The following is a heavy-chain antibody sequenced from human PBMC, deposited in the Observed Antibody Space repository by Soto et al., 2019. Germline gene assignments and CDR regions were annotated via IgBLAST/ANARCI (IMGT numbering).Heavy chain of an antibody. CDR3: VPLGHSAALPARPTHYYYRLALHV. CDR1: GYNFISYW. D-gene: IGHD2-15*01. CDR2: IYPGDSNT. V-gene: IGHV5-51*01. Sequence: GESLKISCKGFGYNFISYWIGWVRQRPGKGLEWMGTIYPGDSNTTYSPSFQGQVTISADKSISTAYLQWSSLEASDTAMFYCVPLGHSAALPARPTHYYYRLALHVWAQGTRVPDSS. J-gene: IGHJ6*02.